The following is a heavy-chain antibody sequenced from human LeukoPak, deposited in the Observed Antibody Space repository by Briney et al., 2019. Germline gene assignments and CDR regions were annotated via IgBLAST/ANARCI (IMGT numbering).Heavy chain of an antibody. Sequence: GGSLRLSCAASGFTFSSYWMNWVRQAPGKGLEWVANIKQDGSEKYYVDSVRGRFTISRDNAKNSLYLQMNSLRAEDTAVYYCARESSIIGTTMNYWGQGTLVTVST. CDR3: ARESSIIGTTMNY. V-gene: IGHV3-7*05. CDR2: IKQDGSEK. D-gene: IGHD1-7*01. CDR1: GFTFSSYW. J-gene: IGHJ4*02.